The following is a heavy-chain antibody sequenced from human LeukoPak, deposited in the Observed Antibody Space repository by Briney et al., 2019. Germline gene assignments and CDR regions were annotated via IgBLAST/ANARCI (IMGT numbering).Heavy chain of an antibody. Sequence: GGSVKLSCKASGGTFSSYAMIWVRQAPGQGLEWLGAIITSFGKANYAHTFQGRVTITADESTNTAYMELGSLRSEDTAVYYCARGGSGSSSLSYPGTLYYWGQGTLVTVSS. CDR1: GGTFSSYA. J-gene: IGHJ4*02. D-gene: IGHD3-10*01. CDR2: IITSFGKA. V-gene: IGHV1-69*01. CDR3: ARGGSGSSSLSYPGTLYY.